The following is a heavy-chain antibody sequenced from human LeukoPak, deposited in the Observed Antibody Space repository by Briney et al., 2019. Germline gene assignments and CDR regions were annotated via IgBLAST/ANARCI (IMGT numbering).Heavy chain of an antibody. V-gene: IGHV3-48*03. CDR2: ISSSGSTI. CDR3: ARREVGAALDS. CDR1: GFTFSSYE. Sequence: PGGSLRLSRAASGFTFSSYEMNWVRQAPGKGLEWVSYISSSGSTIYYADSVKGRFTISRDNAKNSLYLQMNSLRAEDTAVYYCARREVGAALDSWGQGTLVTVSS. D-gene: IGHD1-26*01. J-gene: IGHJ4*02.